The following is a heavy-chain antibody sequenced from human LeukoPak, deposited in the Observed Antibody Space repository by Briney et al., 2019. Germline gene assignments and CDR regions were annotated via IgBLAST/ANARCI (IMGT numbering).Heavy chain of an antibody. CDR2: ISDSGSVK. CDR1: GFTFSNCA. J-gene: IGHJ4*02. CDR3: AREVKSVYFDY. V-gene: IGHV3-30*04. Sequence: PGGSLRLSCGASGFTFSNCAMHWVRQAPGKGLEWVIVISDSGSVKYYADSVKGRFTISRDNSQNTLYLQMNSLRVEDTAVYFCAREVKSVYFDYWGQGTQVTVSS.